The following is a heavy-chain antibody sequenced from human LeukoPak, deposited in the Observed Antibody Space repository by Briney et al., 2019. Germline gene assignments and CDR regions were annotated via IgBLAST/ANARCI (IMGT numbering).Heavy chain of an antibody. V-gene: IGHV3-53*01. CDR1: GFTVSSNY. CDR2: IYSGGRT. CDR3: ARGTLIGTGDPWYYYYMDV. Sequence: PGGSLRLSCVASGFTVSSNYMSWVRQAPGKGLQWVSVIYSGGRTYYADSAKGRFTISRDNSKNTLYLQMNSLGAEDTAVYYCARGTLIGTGDPWYYYYMDVWGKGTTVTVSS. J-gene: IGHJ6*03. D-gene: IGHD7-27*01.